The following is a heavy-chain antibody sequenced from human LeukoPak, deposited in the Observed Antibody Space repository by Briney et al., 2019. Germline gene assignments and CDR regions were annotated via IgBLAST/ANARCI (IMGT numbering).Heavy chain of an antibody. CDR1: GGSISSGSYY. Sequence: SETLSLTCTVSGGSISSGSYYWAWIRQPPGKGLEWIGNIYFDGSTYYNPSLKSRVTISVDTSKNQFSLSLTSVTAADTAIYYCARPGQSLLQDTLAIWGQGTMVTVSS. CDR2: IYFDGST. D-gene: IGHD4-11*01. CDR3: ARPGQSLLQDTLAI. J-gene: IGHJ3*02. V-gene: IGHV4-39*07.